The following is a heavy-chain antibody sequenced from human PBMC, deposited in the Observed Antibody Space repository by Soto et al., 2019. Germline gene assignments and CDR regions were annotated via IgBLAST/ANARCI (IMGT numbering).Heavy chain of an antibody. J-gene: IGHJ4*02. CDR3: ARVTDYGDLDY. V-gene: IGHV4-59*01. D-gene: IGHD4-17*01. Sequence: QVQLQESGPGLVKPSATLSLTCTVTGGSISSYYWSWIRQPPGKGLEWIGYIYYRGSTNYNPSLKSRVTISVDTSKNQFSLKLSSVTAADTAVYYCARVTDYGDLDYWGQGTLVPVSS. CDR1: GGSISSYY. CDR2: IYYRGST.